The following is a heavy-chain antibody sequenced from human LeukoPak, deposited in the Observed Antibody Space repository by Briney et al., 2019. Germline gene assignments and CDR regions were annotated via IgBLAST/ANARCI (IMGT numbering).Heavy chain of an antibody. D-gene: IGHD5-18*01. CDR2: IYPGDSDT. V-gene: IGHV5-51*01. CDR3: ARRGGTAMATDY. J-gene: IGHJ4*02. Sequence: GESLKISCKGSGYSFTSYWIGWVRQMPGKGLKWMGIIYPGDSDTRYSPSFEGQVTISADESTSTAYLQWSSLQASDTAMYYCARRGGTAMATDYWGQGTLVTVSS. CDR1: GYSFTSYW.